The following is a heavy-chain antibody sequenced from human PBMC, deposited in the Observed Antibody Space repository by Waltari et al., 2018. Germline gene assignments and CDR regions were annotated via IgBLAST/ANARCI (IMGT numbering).Heavy chain of an antibody. D-gene: IGHD6-6*01. CDR2: IWFDGTTT. V-gene: IGHV3-33*01. CDR1: GFDLDNYG. J-gene: IGHJ4*02. Sequence: VQLVESGGGVVTPGRSMRLPCATYGFDLDNYGMHWVRQAPGKGLEWVAIIWFDGTTTYYAESVKGRFTISRDSSRNTVYLQMNSLRAEDTAVYYCARDDRSIAALQYWGQGTLVTVSS. CDR3: ARDDRSIAALQY.